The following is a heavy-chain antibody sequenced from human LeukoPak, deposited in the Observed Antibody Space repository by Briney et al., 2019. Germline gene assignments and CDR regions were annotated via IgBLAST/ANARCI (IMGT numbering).Heavy chain of an antibody. D-gene: IGHD5-24*01. CDR2: ISANGGST. CDR3: ARERQRWLFDY. J-gene: IGHJ4*02. Sequence: PGASLRLSCAASGFSFSTYDVSWVRQAPGKGPEWVTSISANGGSTYYVDSVKGRFTISRDNSRNTLYLQLNSLRAEDTAIYFCARERQRWLFDYWGQGTLATVSS. V-gene: IGHV3-23*01. CDR1: GFSFSTYD.